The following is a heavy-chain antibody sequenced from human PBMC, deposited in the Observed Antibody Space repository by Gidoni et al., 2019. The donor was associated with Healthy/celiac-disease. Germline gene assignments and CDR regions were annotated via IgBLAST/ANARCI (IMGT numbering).Heavy chain of an antibody. CDR3: ARAEYYDILTGYYPLDYYGMDV. J-gene: IGHJ6*02. D-gene: IGHD3-9*01. CDR2: INPNSGGT. CDR1: GYTCTGYY. Sequence: QVQLVQSGAEVKKPGASVKVSCKASGYTCTGYYMHWVRQAPGQGLEWMGWINPNSGGTNYAQKFQGWVTMTRDTSISTAYMELSRLRSDDTAVYYCARAEYYDILTGYYPLDYYGMDVWGQGTTVTVSS. V-gene: IGHV1-2*04.